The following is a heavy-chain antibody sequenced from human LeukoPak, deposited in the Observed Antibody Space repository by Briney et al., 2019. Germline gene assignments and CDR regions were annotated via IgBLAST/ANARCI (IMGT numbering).Heavy chain of an antibody. Sequence: SETLSLTCTVSGGSISSYYWGCIRQPPGKGLEWIGYISYSGSTNYNPSLKSRVTISVDTSKNQFSLKLTSVTAADTAVYYCVRVGRSLHWNPDLWGLGTLVTVSS. CDR2: ISYSGST. D-gene: IGHD1-1*01. J-gene: IGHJ5*02. CDR3: VRVGRSLHWNPDL. CDR1: GGSISSYY. V-gene: IGHV4-59*01.